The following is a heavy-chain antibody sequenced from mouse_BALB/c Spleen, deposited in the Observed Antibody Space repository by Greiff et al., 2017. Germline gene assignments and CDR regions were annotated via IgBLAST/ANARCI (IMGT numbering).Heavy chain of an antibody. CDR3: APWLRGAMDY. J-gene: IGHJ4*01. Sequence: EVQLQESGPGLVKPSQSLSLTCTVTGYSITSDYAWNWIRQFPGNKLEWMGYISYSGSTSYNPSLKSRISITRDTSKNQFFLQLNSVTTEDTATYYCAPWLRGAMDYWGQGTSVTVSS. V-gene: IGHV3-2*02. CDR1: GYSITSDYA. CDR2: ISYSGST. D-gene: IGHD2-2*01.